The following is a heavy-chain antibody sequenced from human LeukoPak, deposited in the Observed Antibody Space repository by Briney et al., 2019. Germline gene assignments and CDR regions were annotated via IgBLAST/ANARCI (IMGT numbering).Heavy chain of an antibody. CDR3: ARVYCSGGSCYEP. CDR2: IYYSGST. V-gene: IGHV4-39*07. Sequence: SETLSLTCTVSGGSISSSSYYWGWIRQPPGKGLEWIGSIYYSGSTYYNPSLKSRVTISVDTSKNQFSLKLSSVTAADTAVYYCARVYCSGGSCYEPWGRGTLVTVSS. D-gene: IGHD2-15*01. J-gene: IGHJ5*02. CDR1: GGSISSSSYY.